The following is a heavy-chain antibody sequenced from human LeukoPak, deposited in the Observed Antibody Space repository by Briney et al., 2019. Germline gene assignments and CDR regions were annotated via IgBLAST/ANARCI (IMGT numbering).Heavy chain of an antibody. V-gene: IGHV1-2*06. CDR1: GYTFTGYY. D-gene: IGHD2-15*01. J-gene: IGHJ3*02. CDR2: INPNSCCT. Sequence: ASVKVSGKASGYTFTGYYMHWVRQAPGQGLEWMVRINPNSCCTNYAQKFQGPVTMTRDTSISTADMELSRLRSDDTAVYYCARAWYCSGGSCSTAAFDIWGQGTMVTASS. CDR3: ARAWYCSGGSCSTAAFDI.